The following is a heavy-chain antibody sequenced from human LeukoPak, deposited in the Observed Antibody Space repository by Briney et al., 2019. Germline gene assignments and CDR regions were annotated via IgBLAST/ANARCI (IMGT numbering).Heavy chain of an antibody. V-gene: IGHV1-69*06. CDR2: IIPIFGTA. D-gene: IGHD2-15*01. CDR3: ARAAGYCSGGSCYHFDY. CDR1: GGTFSSYA. J-gene: IGHJ4*02. Sequence: SVKVSCKASGGTFSSYAISWVRQAPGQGLEWIGRIIPIFGTANYAQEFQGRVTITADKSTSTAYMELSSLRSEDTAVYYCARAAGYCSGGSCYHFDYWGQGTLVTVSS.